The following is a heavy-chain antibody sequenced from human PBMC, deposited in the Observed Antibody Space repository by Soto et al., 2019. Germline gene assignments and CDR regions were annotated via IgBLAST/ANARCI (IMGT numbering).Heavy chain of an antibody. D-gene: IGHD6-25*01. CDR2: IYYSGSP. J-gene: IGHJ4*02. CDR3: ARGKNIAATFDS. V-gene: IGHV4-59*01. CDR1: GDSISGYY. Sequence: SETLSLTCTISGDSISGYYWSWIRQPPGKGLEWIGYIYYSGSPNYNPSLKGRVTISVDTSKSQFSLKLSSVTAADTAVYYCARGKNIAATFDSWGQGTLVTVSS.